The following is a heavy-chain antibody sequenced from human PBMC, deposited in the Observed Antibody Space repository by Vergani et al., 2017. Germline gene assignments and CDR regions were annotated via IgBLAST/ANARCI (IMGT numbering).Heavy chain of an antibody. CDR3: ANLLQPLLQFDY. CDR2: ISSSSSYI. CDR1: GFTFSSYS. V-gene: IGHV3-21*04. Sequence: EVQLVESGGGLVQPGGSLRLSCAASGFTFSSYSMNWVRQAPGKGLEWVSSISSSSSYIYYADSVKGRFTISRDNSKNTLYLQMNSLRAEDTAVYYCANLLQPLLQFDYWGQGTLVTVSS. D-gene: IGHD1-26*01. J-gene: IGHJ4*02.